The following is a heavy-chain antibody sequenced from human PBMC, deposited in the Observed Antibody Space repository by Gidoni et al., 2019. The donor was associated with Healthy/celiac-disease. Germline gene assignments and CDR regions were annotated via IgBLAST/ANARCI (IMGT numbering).Heavy chain of an antibody. CDR2: IRGSGGST. CDR1: GFTFSSYA. D-gene: IGHD2-2*01. CDR3: AKDIVVVPAATRVGSFDY. J-gene: IGHJ4*02. V-gene: IGHV3-23*01. Sequence: EVQLLESGGGLVQHGGSLRLSCASSGFTFSSYAMGWVRQAPGKGLEWVSAIRGSGGSTYYADSVKGRLTISRDNSKNTLYLQMNSLRAEDTAVYYCAKDIVVVPAATRVGSFDYWGQGTLVTVSS.